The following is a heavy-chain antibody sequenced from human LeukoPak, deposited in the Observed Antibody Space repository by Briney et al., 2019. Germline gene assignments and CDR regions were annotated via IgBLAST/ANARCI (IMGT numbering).Heavy chain of an antibody. V-gene: IGHV3-30*03. J-gene: IGHJ4*02. CDR1: GFTFSSYA. CDR2: ISYDGSNK. Sequence: GGSLRLSCAASGFTFSSYAMSWVRQAPGKGPEWVAVISYDGSNKYYADSVKGRFTISRDNSKNTLYLQMNSLRAEDTAVYYCAHYYGSGSYIGYWGQGTLVTVSS. D-gene: IGHD3-10*01. CDR3: AHYYGSGSYIGY.